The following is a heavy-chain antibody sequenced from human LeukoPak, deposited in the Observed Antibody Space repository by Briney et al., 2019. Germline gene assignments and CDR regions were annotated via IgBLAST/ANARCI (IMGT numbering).Heavy chain of an antibody. D-gene: IGHD7-27*01. CDR2: IKQDGSEK. Sequence: GGSLRLSCAASGFTFSTFWMTWVRQAPGKGLEWVANIKQDGSEKYFVDSVKGRFTISRDNAKNSLYLQMNSLRAEDTAMYYCAREGNWVFDYWGQGTLVTVSS. J-gene: IGHJ4*02. CDR1: GFTFSTFW. CDR3: AREGNWVFDY. V-gene: IGHV3-7*01.